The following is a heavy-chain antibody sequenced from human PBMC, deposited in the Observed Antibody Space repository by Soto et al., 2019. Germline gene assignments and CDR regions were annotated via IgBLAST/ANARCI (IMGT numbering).Heavy chain of an antibody. CDR3: VQAPRPHLDYLLGSVY. CDR1: GFTFSSYGGYG. Sequence: GGSLRLSCAASGFTFSSYGGYGMHWVRQAPGKGLEWVAVIWLDGSNEYYADSVKGRFTVSRDNSKNTLYLQMNSLRAEDTAVYYCVQAPRPHLDYLLGSVYWGKGPLVTVPS. V-gene: IGHV3-33*01. D-gene: IGHD3-9*01. J-gene: IGHJ4*02. CDR2: IWLDGSNE.